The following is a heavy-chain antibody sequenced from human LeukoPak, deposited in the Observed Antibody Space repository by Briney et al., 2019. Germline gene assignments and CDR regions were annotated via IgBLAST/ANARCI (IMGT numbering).Heavy chain of an antibody. Sequence: SETLSLTCAVYGGSFSGYYWSWIRQPPGKGLEWIGEISHSGSTNYNPSLKSRVTISVDTSKNRFSLKLSSVTAADTAVYYCARGLSYVYWGQGTLVTVSS. J-gene: IGHJ4*02. D-gene: IGHD3-10*01. CDR2: ISHSGST. CDR1: GGSFSGYY. CDR3: ARGLSYVY. V-gene: IGHV4-34*01.